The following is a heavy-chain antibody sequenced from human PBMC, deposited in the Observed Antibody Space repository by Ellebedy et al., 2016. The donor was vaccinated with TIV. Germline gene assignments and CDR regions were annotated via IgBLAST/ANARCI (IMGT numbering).Heavy chain of an antibody. D-gene: IGHD3-22*01. J-gene: IGHJ4*02. CDR1: GFTFDDYT. CDR3: AKDGLYYDSSGHFDY. V-gene: IGHV3-43*01. CDR2: ISWDGGST. Sequence: GGSLRLXCAASGFTFDDYTMHWVRQAPGKGLEWVSLISWDGGSTYYADSVKGRFTISRDNSKNSLYLQMNSLRTEDTALYYCAKDGLYYDSSGHFDYWGQGTLVTVSS.